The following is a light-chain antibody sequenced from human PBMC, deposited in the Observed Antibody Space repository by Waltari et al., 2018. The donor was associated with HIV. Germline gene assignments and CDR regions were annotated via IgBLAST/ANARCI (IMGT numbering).Light chain of an antibody. V-gene: IGKV3-15*01. CDR1: QSVSNK. Sequence: IVMTQSPATLSVSPGERPTLSCRASQSVSNKLAWYQQKPGQAPRLLMYDASTRVTGIPARFSGSGSGTDFTLTISSLQSGDFAIYYCQQYNNWLTFGGGTKVEIK. CDR2: DAS. J-gene: IGKJ4*01. CDR3: QQYNNWLT.